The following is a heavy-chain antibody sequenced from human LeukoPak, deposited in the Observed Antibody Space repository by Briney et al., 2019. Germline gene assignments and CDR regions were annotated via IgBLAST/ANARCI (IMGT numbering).Heavy chain of an antibody. J-gene: IGHJ5*02. V-gene: IGHV3-66*01. CDR3: ARDLRAVAGPSYNWFDP. Sequence: GGSLRLSCAASGFTVSSNYKSWVRQAPGKGLEWVSVIYSGGSTYYADSVKGRFTISRDNSKNTLYLQMNSLRAEDTAVYYCARDLRAVAGPSYNWFDPWGQGTLVTVSS. CDR2: IYSGGST. CDR1: GFTVSSNY. D-gene: IGHD6-19*01.